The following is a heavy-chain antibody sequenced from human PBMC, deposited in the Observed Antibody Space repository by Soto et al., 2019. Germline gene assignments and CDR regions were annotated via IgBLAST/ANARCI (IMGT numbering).Heavy chain of an antibody. CDR1: GGTFSSYA. D-gene: IGHD4-17*01. J-gene: IGHJ6*02. CDR2: IIPIFGTA. Sequence: ASVKVSCKASGGTFSSYAISWVRQAPGQGLEWMGGIIPIFGTANYAQKFQGRVTITADESTSTAYMELSSLRSEDTAVYYCASLTTVTTFDYYYGMDVWGQGTTVTVSS. CDR3: ASLTTVTTFDYYYGMDV. V-gene: IGHV1-69*13.